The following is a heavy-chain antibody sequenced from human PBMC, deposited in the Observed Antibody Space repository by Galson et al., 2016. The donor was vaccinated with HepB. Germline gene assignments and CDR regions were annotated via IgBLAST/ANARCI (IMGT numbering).Heavy chain of an antibody. D-gene: IGHD5-12*01. V-gene: IGHV1-69*06. CDR3: ARVNSGYDFVGGRLLYFDS. J-gene: IGHJ4*02. Sequence: SVKVSCKASGGSFNSYAINWVRQAPGQGLQWMGGIIPIFGPTKYAQKFQGRVTITVDKSTTTVYMELSSLRSEDTAVYYCARVNSGYDFVGGRLLYFDSWGQGTLVTVSS. CDR1: GGSFNSYA. CDR2: IIPIFGPT.